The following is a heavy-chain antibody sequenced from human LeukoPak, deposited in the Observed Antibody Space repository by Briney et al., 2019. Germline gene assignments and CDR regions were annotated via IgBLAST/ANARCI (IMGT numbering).Heavy chain of an antibody. CDR1: GYTFTSYA. Sequence: GASVTVSCKASGYTFTSYAMHWVRQAPGQRLEWMGWINAGNGNTKYSQKFQGRVTITRDTSASTAYMELSSLRSEDTAVYYCARERRLWYYFDYWGQGTLVTVSS. D-gene: IGHD5-18*01. CDR2: INAGNGNT. CDR3: ARERRLWYYFDY. J-gene: IGHJ4*02. V-gene: IGHV1-3*01.